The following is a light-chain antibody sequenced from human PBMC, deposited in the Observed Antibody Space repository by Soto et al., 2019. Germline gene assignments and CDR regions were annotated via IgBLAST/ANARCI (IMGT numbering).Light chain of an antibody. CDR1: SSDVGGYNY. CDR3: SSYTSSSTLV. CDR2: EVS. Sequence: QSALTQPASVSGSPGQSITNSCTGTSSDVGGYNYVSWYQQHPGKAPKLMIYEVSNRPSGVSNRFSGSKSGNKASLTISGLQAEDEADYYCSSYTSSSTLVFGTGTKLTVL. J-gene: IGLJ1*01. V-gene: IGLV2-14*01.